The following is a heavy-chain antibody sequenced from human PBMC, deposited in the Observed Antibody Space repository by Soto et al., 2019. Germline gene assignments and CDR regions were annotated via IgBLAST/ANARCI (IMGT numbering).Heavy chain of an antibody. CDR3: ARDRLTRRDGYNAPDY. D-gene: IGHD5-12*01. J-gene: IGHJ4*02. V-gene: IGHV3-33*01. Sequence: GGSLRLSCAASGFTFSSYGMHWVRQAPGKGLEWVAVIWYDGSNKYYADSVKGRFTISRDNSKNTLYLQMNSLRAEDTAVYYCARDRLTRRDGYNAPDYWGQGTLVTVSS. CDR2: IWYDGSNK. CDR1: GFTFSSYG.